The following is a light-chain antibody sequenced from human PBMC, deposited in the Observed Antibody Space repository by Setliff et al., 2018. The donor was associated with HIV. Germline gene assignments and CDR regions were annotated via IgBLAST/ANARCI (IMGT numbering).Light chain of an antibody. CDR3: TSYTTSRTVV. Sequence: SVLTQPASVSGSPGQSITISCTGTSSDVGLYNYVSWYQQHSGKVPKVMIYDVTNRPSGVSNRFSGSKSGNTASLTISGLQAEDEADYYCTSYTTSRTVVFGGGTK. CDR1: SSDVGLYNY. V-gene: IGLV2-14*01. J-gene: IGLJ2*01. CDR2: DVT.